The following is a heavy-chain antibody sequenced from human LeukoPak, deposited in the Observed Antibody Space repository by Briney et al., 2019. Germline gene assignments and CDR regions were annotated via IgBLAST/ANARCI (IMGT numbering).Heavy chain of an antibody. Sequence: GGSLRLSCADSGFTVSSNSMSWVRQAPGKGLEWVSIIYSGGNTFHADSVKARFSISRDESRDTVYLQMNSLRAEDTAVYYCARGSEYFQHWGQGTLVTVSS. CDR3: ARGSEYFQH. V-gene: IGHV3-66*01. CDR1: GFTVSSNS. CDR2: IYSGGNT. J-gene: IGHJ1*01.